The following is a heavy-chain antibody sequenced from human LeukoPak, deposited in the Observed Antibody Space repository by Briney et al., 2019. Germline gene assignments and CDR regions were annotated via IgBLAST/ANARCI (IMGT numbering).Heavy chain of an antibody. V-gene: IGHV3-30*12. CDR1: GFTFSTFW. D-gene: IGHD3/OR15-3a*01. CDR3: AKDGFWTTKTSYHGAHFFDH. Sequence: GGSLRLSCAVSGFTFSTFWMSWVRQAPGKGLEWVAAISYDGSNEYYLDSVKGRFTVSRDNSKNTLNLQMNTLTPEDTAVYYCAKDGFWTTKTSYHGAHFFDHWGQGTLVAVSS. CDR2: ISYDGSNE. J-gene: IGHJ4*02.